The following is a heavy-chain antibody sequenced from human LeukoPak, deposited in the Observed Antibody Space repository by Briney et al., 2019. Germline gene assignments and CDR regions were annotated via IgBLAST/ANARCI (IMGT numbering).Heavy chain of an antibody. Sequence: GGSLRLSCAASGFTFSSYSMNWVRQAPGKGLEWVSYISSSSSTICYADSVKGRFTISRDNAKNSLYLQMNSLRAEDTAVYYCARGGSSGYYYGYWGQGTLVTVSS. J-gene: IGHJ4*02. V-gene: IGHV3-48*01. CDR3: ARGGSSGYYYGY. CDR1: GFTFSSYS. CDR2: ISSSSSTI. D-gene: IGHD3-22*01.